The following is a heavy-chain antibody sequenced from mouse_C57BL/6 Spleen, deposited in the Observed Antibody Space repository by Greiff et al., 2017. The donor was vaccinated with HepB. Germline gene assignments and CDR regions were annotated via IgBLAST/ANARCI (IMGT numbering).Heavy chain of an antibody. CDR3: AKVDYD. V-gene: IGHV5-6*01. Sequence: EVKLMESGGDLVKPGGSLKLSCAASGFTFSSYGMSWVRQTPDKRLEWVATISSGGSYTYYPDSVKGRFTISRDNAKNTPYLQMSSLKSEDTAMYYCAKVDYDWGQGTLVTVSA. CDR2: ISSGGSYT. CDR1: GFTFSSYG. D-gene: IGHD2-4*01. J-gene: IGHJ3*01.